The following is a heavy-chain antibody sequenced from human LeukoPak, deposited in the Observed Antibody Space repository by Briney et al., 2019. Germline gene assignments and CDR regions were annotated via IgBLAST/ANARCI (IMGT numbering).Heavy chain of an antibody. CDR2: ISSSGSTI. J-gene: IGHJ4*02. CDR3: ARAPVGATWYFDY. Sequence: GGSLRLSCAASGFTFSDYYMSWIRQAPGKGLEWVSYISSSGSTIYYADSVKGRFTISRDSAKNSLYLQMNSLRAEDTAVYYCARAPVGATWYFDYWGQGTLVTVSS. CDR1: GFTFSDYY. V-gene: IGHV3-11*01. D-gene: IGHD1-26*01.